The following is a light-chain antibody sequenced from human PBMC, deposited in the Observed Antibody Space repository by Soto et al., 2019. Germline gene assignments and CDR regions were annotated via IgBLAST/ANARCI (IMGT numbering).Light chain of an antibody. CDR3: LLPYSDAWV. V-gene: IGLV7-46*01. J-gene: IGLJ3*02. Sequence: QAVVTQETSMSVSPGGTVTLTCGSSTGTVTSGHYPYWFQQKPGQAPRTLIFDTSNKQSWIPARFSGSLLGGKAALTLSGAQPEDEADYYCLLPYSDAWVFGGGTKVTVL. CDR2: DTS. CDR1: TGTVTSGHY.